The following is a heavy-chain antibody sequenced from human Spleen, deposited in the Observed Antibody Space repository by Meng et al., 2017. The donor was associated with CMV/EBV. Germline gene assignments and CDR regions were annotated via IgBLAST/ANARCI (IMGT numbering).Heavy chain of an antibody. D-gene: IGHD3-22*01. CDR3: ARFRSPYYYDSSGYQRREGRYFDY. CDR2: INHSGST. CDR1: GGSFNGYY. V-gene: IGHV4-34*01. J-gene: IGHJ4*02. Sequence: GSLRLSCAVYGGSFNGYYWSWIRQPPGKGLEWIGEINHSGSTNYNPSLRSRVTISVDTSKNQFSLKLSSVTAADTAVYYCARFRSPYYYDSSGYQRREGRYFDYWGQGTLVTVSS.